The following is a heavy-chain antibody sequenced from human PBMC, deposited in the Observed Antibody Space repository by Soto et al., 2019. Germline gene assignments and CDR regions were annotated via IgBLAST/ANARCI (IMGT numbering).Heavy chain of an antibody. Sequence: SETLSLTCAVSGFSITTGGYYWNWIRQHTGKGLEWIGHIYYSGTTFYNPSLRSRFTIAIDTSKNHISLRVRSVTAADTAVYYGARDRSSSLDSWGQGALVTVSS. V-gene: IGHV4-31*11. CDR3: ARDRSSSLDS. J-gene: IGHJ4*02. D-gene: IGHD2-2*01. CDR1: GFSITTGGYY. CDR2: IYYSGTT.